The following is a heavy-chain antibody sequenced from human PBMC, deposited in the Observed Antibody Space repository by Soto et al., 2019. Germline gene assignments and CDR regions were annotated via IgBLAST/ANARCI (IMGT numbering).Heavy chain of an antibody. CDR3: ARDSRIVPAAYGYDY. Sequence: GGSLRLSCAAAGFTFSSYGMHWVRQAPGKGLEWVAVIRFDGSNEHYVDSVKGRFTISRDNSKNTVYLQMNSLRAEDTAVYYCARDSRIVPAAYGYDYWGQGTLVTVSS. V-gene: IGHV3-33*01. CDR1: GFTFSSYG. CDR2: IRFDGSNE. D-gene: IGHD2-2*01. J-gene: IGHJ4*02.